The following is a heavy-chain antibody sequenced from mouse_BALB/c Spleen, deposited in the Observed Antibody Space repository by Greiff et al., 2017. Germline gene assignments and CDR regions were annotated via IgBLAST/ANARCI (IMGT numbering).Heavy chain of an antibody. Sequence: QVQLKESGPGLVAPSQSLPITCTVSGFSLTGYGVNWVRQPPGKGLEWLGMIWGDGSTDYNSALKSRLSISKDNSKSQVFLKMNSLQTDDTARYYCARSNWEYAMDYWGQGTSVTVSS. D-gene: IGHD4-1*01. CDR3: ARSNWEYAMDY. J-gene: IGHJ4*01. CDR1: GFSLTGYG. CDR2: IWGDGST. V-gene: IGHV2-6-7*01.